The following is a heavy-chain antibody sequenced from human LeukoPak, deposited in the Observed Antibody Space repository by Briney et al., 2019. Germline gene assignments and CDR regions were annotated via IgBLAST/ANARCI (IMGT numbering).Heavy chain of an antibody. J-gene: IGHJ4*02. V-gene: IGHV3-49*04. CDR1: GFTFGDYA. D-gene: IGHD2-2*01. Sequence: GGSLRLSCTASGFTFGDYAMSWVRQAPGKGLEWVGFIRSKAYGGTTEYAASVKGRFTISRDDSKGIAYLQMNSLKTEDTAVYYCTRTPWGYQLSNPLYYFDYWGQGTLVTVSS. CDR3: TRTPWGYQLSNPLYYFDY. CDR2: IRSKAYGGTT.